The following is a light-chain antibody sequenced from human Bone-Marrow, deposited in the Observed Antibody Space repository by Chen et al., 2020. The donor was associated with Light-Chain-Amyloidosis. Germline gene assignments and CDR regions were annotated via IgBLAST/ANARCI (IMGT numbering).Light chain of an antibody. CDR2: QVD. CDR3: CSYAGRNNEVV. Sequence: QSALTQPPSASGSPGQSVTISCTGTSGDVGGYKYVSWYQQYPGKAPTLIIFQVDKRPSGVPDRYSGSGSGNTASLTVSGLQAEDEADYYCCSYAGRNNEVVFGGGTKLTVL. V-gene: IGLV2-8*01. CDR1: SGDVGGYKY. J-gene: IGLJ2*01.